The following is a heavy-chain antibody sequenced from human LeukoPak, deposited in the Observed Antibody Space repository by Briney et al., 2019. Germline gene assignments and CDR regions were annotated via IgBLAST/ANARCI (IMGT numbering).Heavy chain of an antibody. CDR2: IYTSGSS. CDR3: ARDYGDYGDYYYAMDV. Sequence: SETLSLTCTVSGGSISSYYWSWIRQPAGKGLEWIGRIYTSGSSNYNPSLKSRVTMSVDTSKNHFSLKLSSVTAADTAVYYCARDYGDYGDYYYAMDVWGQGTTVTVSS. D-gene: IGHD4-17*01. V-gene: IGHV4-4*07. J-gene: IGHJ6*02. CDR1: GGSISSYY.